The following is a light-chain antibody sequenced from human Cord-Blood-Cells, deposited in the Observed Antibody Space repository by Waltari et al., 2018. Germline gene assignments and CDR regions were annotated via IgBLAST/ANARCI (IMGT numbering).Light chain of an antibody. J-gene: IGLJ3*02. V-gene: IGLV3-1*01. CDR2: QDS. CDR3: QAWDSSTWV. Sequence: SYELTQPPSVSVSPGQTASITCSGDNLGDKYACWYQQKPGKSPVLVIYQDSKRPSGIPERFSGSNSGNTATLTISGTQAMDEADYYCQAWDSSTWVFGGGTKLTVL. CDR1: NLGDKY.